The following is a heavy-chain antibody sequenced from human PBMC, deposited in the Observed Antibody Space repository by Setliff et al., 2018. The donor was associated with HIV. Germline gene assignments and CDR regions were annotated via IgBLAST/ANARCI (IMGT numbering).Heavy chain of an antibody. V-gene: IGHV4-38-2*02. J-gene: IGHJ4*02. CDR1: YYSIRSEYY. CDR3: VRLNTFILYTDY. CDR2: LYQSGSA. D-gene: IGHD3-16*01. Sequence: SETLSLTCTVSYYSIRSEYYWGWVRQPPGKGLEWIGSLYQSGSAYYNPSLKSRVTMSVDTSKDQFSLRLRFVTAADTAVYYCVRLNTFILYTDYWGQGILVTV.